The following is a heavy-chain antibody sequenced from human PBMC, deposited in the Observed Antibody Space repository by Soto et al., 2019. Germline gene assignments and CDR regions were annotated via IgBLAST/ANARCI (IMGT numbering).Heavy chain of an antibody. CDR1: GFTFSSYW. V-gene: IGHV3-30*18. J-gene: IGHJ4*02. CDR2: IRYDGSKK. CDR3: AKDPAAKSDSSPEK. D-gene: IGHD3-22*01. Sequence: HPGGPLSLSCAASGFTFSSYWMSWVRQAPGKGLEWVAVIRYDGSKKYYADSVRGRLTISRDNSKNTLYLQINSLRVEDTAVYYCAKDPAAKSDSSPEKWGQGTQVTVSS.